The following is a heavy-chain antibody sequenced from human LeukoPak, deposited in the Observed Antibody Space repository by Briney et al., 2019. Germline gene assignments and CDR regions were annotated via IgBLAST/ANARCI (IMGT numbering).Heavy chain of an antibody. Sequence: GGSLRLSCAASGFTFSSYSINWVRQAPGKGLEWVSYIRSRDRTIYYTDSVKGRFTISTDNAENSLYLQMNSLRTEDTAVYYCARDHRWGFDYWGRGTLVTVSS. CDR2: IRSRDRTI. V-gene: IGHV3-48*01. CDR3: ARDHRWGFDY. D-gene: IGHD7-27*01. J-gene: IGHJ4*02. CDR1: GFTFSSYS.